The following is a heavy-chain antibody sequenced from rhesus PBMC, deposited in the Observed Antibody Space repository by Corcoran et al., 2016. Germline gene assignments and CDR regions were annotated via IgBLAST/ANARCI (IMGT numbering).Heavy chain of an antibody. J-gene: IGHJ5-1*01. Sequence: QVQLQESGPGIMKPSETLSLTCAVSGGTISSGYYYWSWIRQPPGKGLGWIGGILSKRESTNYNPSLKSRVTISKDTPKNQFSLKLSSVTATDTAVYYCARLGTHRFDVWGPGVLVSVSS. CDR3: ARLGTHRFDV. D-gene: IGHD5-24*01. CDR2: ILSKREST. V-gene: IGHV4S12*01. CDR1: GGTISSGYYY.